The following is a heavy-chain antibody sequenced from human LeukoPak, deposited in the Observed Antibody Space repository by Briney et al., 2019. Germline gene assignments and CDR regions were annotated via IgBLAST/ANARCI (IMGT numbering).Heavy chain of an antibody. Sequence: ASVKVSCKVSGYTLTELSMHWVRQAPGKGLEWMGGFDPEDGETIYAQKFQGRVTINADASTSTAYMELSSLRSEDTAVYYCASPSSGWYVDSFDYWGQGTLVTVSS. CDR1: GYTLTELS. V-gene: IGHV1-24*01. D-gene: IGHD6-19*01. CDR2: FDPEDGET. J-gene: IGHJ4*02. CDR3: ASPSSGWYVDSFDY.